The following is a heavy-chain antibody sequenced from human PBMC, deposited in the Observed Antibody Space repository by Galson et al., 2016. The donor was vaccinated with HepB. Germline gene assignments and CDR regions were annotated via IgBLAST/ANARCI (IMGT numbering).Heavy chain of an antibody. CDR2: IHYSGST. CDR3: ARDGKYYFALDV. CDR1: GGYISTYY. V-gene: IGHV4-59*01. J-gene: IGHJ6*02. Sequence: ETLSLTCTVSGGYISTYYWSWIRQPPGKGLEWIGYIHYSGSTNYNPSLKSRVTISADTSKNQFSLKLSSVTAADTAVYYCARDGKYYFALDVWGQGTTVTVSS.